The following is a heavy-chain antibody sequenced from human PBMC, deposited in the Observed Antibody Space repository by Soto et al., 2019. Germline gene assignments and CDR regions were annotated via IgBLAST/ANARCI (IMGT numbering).Heavy chain of an antibody. V-gene: IGHV3-23*01. D-gene: IGHD1-26*01. Sequence: PGGSLRLSCAASGFTFSSYAMSWVRQAPGKGLEWVSVISGSDDSTYYADSVKGRFTISRDNSKNTLYLQMNSLRAEDTAVYYCARTLGATTNYWGQGTLVTVSS. J-gene: IGHJ4*02. CDR1: GFTFSSYA. CDR2: ISGSDDST. CDR3: ARTLGATTNY.